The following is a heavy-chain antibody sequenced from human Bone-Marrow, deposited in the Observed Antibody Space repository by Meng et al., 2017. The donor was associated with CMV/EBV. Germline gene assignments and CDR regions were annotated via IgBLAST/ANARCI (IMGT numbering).Heavy chain of an antibody. D-gene: IGHD3-3*01. V-gene: IGHV3-74*01. CDR1: GFTFSSYW. CDR2: INSDGSST. Sequence: GESLKISCAASGFTFSSYWMHWVRQAPGKGLVWVSRINSDGSSTSYADSVKGRFTISRDNSKNTVYLQMSSLRAEDTAVYYCARSGAEWGRLDYWGQTTLATVSS. J-gene: IGHJ4*02. CDR3: ARSGAEWGRLDY.